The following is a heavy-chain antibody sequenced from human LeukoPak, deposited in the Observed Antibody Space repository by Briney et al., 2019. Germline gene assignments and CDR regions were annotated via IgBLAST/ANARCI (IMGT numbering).Heavy chain of an antibody. V-gene: IGHV3-23*01. CDR1: GFTFSSFA. J-gene: IGHJ4*02. CDR2: ISGSDGRT. D-gene: IGHD3-22*01. Sequence: GGSLRLSCAASGFTFSSFAMTWVRQAPGKGLEWVSTISGSDGRTFYADSVKGRFSISRDNSRNTLSLQLNSLRAEDTAVYYCAKGRSGYYYDYFDYWGQGTLVTVSS. CDR3: AKGRSGYYYDYFDY.